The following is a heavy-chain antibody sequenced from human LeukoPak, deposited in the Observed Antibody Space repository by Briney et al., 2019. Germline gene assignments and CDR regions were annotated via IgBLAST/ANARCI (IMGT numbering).Heavy chain of an antibody. CDR3: ARDGYSSSSSFDY. Sequence: GGSLRLSCAASGFTFSSYAMHWVRQAPGKGLEWVAVISYDGSNKYYADSVKGRFTISRDNSKNTLYLQMNSLRAEDTAVYYCARDGYSSSSSFDYWGQGTLVTVSS. CDR2: ISYDGSNK. V-gene: IGHV3-30-3*01. CDR1: GFTFSSYA. J-gene: IGHJ4*02. D-gene: IGHD6-6*01.